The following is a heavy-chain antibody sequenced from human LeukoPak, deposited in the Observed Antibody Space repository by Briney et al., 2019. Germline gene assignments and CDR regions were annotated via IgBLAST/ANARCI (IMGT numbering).Heavy chain of an antibody. J-gene: IGHJ4*02. D-gene: IGHD5-12*01. V-gene: IGHV3-23*01. CDR3: AKGSNRGVATIDY. CDR2: ISGSGGST. CDR1: GFTFSSYA. Sequence: GGSLRLPCAASGFTFSSYAMSWVRQAPGKGLEWVSAISGSGGSTYYADSVKGRFTISRDNSKNTLFLQMNSLRAEDTAVYYCAKGSNRGVATIDYWGQGTLVTVSS.